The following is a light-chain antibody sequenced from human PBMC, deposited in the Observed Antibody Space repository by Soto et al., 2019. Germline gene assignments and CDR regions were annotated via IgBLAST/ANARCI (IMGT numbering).Light chain of an antibody. J-gene: IGKJ1*01. Sequence: DLVVTQSPLSLSVTPGEPASISCRSSQSLLHSNGYIYLDWYLQKPGQSPQLLIYMGSNRASGVSGRLRGSGSGTDFTLKISRVEAEDVGVYYCMQTLQTRTFGQGTKVEIK. CDR2: MGS. CDR3: MQTLQTRT. V-gene: IGKV2-28*01. CDR1: QSLLHSNGYIY.